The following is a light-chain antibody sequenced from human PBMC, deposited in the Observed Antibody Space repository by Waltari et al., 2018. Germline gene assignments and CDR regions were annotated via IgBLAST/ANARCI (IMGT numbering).Light chain of an antibody. CDR3: QQRNSYPIT. J-gene: IGKJ5*01. CDR2: TAS. CDR1: QGIGNY. V-gene: IGKV1-9*01. Sequence: DIQLTQSPSFLSASVGDRVTITCRSSQGIGNYLAWYQQKTGKAPKLLIHTASTLQGGVPSRFRGSGSGTEFTLTIRSLQPEDFATYYCQQRNSYPITFGQGTRLEIK.